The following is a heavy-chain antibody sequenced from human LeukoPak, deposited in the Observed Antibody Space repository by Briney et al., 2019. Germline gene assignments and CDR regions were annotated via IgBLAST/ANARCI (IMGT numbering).Heavy chain of an antibody. CDR1: GYRFTSYW. CDR2: IYPGDSET. CDR3: ARLYNWNDGIDY. Sequence: GESLKISFKGSGYRFTSYWIAWVRQMPGKGLEWVGIIYPGDSETRYSPSFQGQVTISADKSISTAYLQWSSLKASDTAMYYCARLYNWNDGIDYWGQGTLVTVSS. D-gene: IGHD1-1*01. J-gene: IGHJ4*02. V-gene: IGHV5-51*01.